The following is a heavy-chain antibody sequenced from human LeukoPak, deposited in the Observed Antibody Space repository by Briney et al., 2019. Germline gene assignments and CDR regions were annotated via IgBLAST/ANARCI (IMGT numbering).Heavy chain of an antibody. V-gene: IGHV3-48*03. CDR1: GFTFSSYE. Sequence: GGSLRLSCEASGFTFSSYEMNWVRQAPGKGPEWVAWISSSTGTVYYADSVKGRFTISRDNAKNSLYLQMNSLRAEDTAVYYCARDPTALQNWDDFTLGYWGQGALVTVSS. CDR2: ISSSTGTV. D-gene: IGHD1-1*01. CDR3: ARDPTALQNWDDFTLGY. J-gene: IGHJ4*02.